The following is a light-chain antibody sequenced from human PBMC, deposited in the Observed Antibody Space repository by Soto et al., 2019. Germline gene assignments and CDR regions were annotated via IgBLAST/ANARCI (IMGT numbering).Light chain of an antibody. CDR3: PQRSNWPRT. CDR2: DAS. Sequence: EIVLTQSPATLSLSPGERATLSCRASQSVSNNLGWYQQKPGQAPRLLIYDASNRATDIPARFSGSGSGTDFTLTINSLEPEDFAVYYCPQRSNWPRTFGQGTKLEIK. V-gene: IGKV3-11*01. J-gene: IGKJ2*01. CDR1: QSVSNN.